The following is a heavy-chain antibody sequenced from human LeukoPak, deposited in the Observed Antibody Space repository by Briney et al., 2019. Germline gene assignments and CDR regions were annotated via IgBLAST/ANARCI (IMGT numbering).Heavy chain of an antibody. J-gene: IGHJ3*02. D-gene: IGHD3-10*02. Sequence: QTGGSLRLSCTASGLTFSNYATTWVRQAPGKGLEWVSSITGSGRGTYYADSVKGRFSVSRDNSQNTVFLHMNSLRADDTALYYCTKDANGAYVGAFDMWGPGTMVTVSS. CDR3: TKDANGAYVGAFDM. CDR2: ITGSGRGT. CDR1: GLTFSNYA. V-gene: IGHV3-23*01.